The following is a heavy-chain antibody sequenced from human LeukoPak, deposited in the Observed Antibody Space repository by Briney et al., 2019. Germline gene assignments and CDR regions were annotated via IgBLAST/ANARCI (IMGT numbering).Heavy chain of an antibody. J-gene: IGHJ3*02. Sequence: PGGSVRLSCAASEFTFSSYAMSWVRQAPGKGLEWVSAISGSGGSTYYADSVKGRFTISRDNSKNTLYLQMNSLRAEDTAVYYCAKDPFDILSGFAPYSDAFDIWGHGTLGTVSS. D-gene: IGHD3-9*01. V-gene: IGHV3-23*01. CDR2: ISGSGGST. CDR3: AKDPFDILSGFAPYSDAFDI. CDR1: EFTFSSYA.